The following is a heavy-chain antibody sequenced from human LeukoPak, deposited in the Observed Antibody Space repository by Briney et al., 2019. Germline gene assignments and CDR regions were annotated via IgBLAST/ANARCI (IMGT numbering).Heavy chain of an antibody. CDR2: IYYSGST. D-gene: IGHD2-15*01. Sequence: SGTLSLTCTVSGGSISSYYWSWIRQPPGKGLEWIGYIYYSGSTNYNLSLKSRVTISVDTSKTKFSLKLSSVTAADRAPYYCAKDLSSWGSDRAFDIWGQGTMVTVSS. CDR1: GGSISSYY. J-gene: IGHJ3*02. CDR3: AKDLSSWGSDRAFDI. V-gene: IGHV4-59*01.